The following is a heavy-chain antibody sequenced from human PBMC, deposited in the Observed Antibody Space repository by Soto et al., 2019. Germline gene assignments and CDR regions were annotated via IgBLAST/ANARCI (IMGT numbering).Heavy chain of an antibody. V-gene: IGHV4-59*08. CDR1: GGSISSYY. CDR2: VHHSWGS. J-gene: IGHJ4*02. Sequence: SETLSLTCTVSGGSISSYYWSWFRQSPGKRMEWIGYVHHSWGSSYNPSLQSRVAISLDTSKSQFSLKMTSVTATDTAAYYCARQGFGPLHGLVDVWGQGTLVTVSS. CDR3: ARQGFGPLHGLVDV. D-gene: IGHD3-10*01.